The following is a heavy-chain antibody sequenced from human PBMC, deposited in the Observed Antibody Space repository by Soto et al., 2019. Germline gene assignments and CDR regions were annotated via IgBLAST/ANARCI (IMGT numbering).Heavy chain of an antibody. CDR1: GGSVSSGSYY. Sequence: SETLSLTCTVSGGSVSSGSYYWSWIRQPPGKGLEWIGYIYYSGSTNYNPSLKSRVTISVDTSKNQFSLKLSSVTAADTAVYYCERGGRTVNTYGDAFDIWGQGTLVTVSS. V-gene: IGHV4-61*01. J-gene: IGHJ3*02. CDR3: ERGGRTVNTYGDAFDI. D-gene: IGHD3-16*01. CDR2: IYYSGST.